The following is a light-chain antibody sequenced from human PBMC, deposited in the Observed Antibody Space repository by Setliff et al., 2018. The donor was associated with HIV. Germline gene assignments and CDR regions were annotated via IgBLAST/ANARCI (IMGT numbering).Light chain of an antibody. CDR3: AAWDDSLNGYV. CDR1: SSDVGGYNY. Sequence: QSALAQPPSASGSPGQSVTISCTGTSSDVGGYNYVSWYQQHPGKAPKVMIYEVSKRPSGVPDRFSGSKSDTSASLATSGPQSEDEADYYCAAWDDSLNGYVFGTGTKVTVL. CDR2: EVS. V-gene: IGLV2-8*01. J-gene: IGLJ1*01.